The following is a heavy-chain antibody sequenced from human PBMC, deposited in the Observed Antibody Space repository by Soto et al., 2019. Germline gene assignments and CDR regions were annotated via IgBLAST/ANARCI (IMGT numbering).Heavy chain of an antibody. V-gene: IGHV4-28*01. D-gene: IGHD1-26*01. CDR2: IFYTGST. J-gene: IGHJ5*02. CDR1: GYSITSSYW. Sequence: TSETLSLTCGVSGYSITSSYWWGWIRQPPGKGLEWIGYIFYTGSTYYNPSLRSRVTMSVDTSRNQFSLKVRSVTAGDTAVYYCARSVGELLGLDPWGQGILVTVSS. CDR3: ARSVGELLGLDP.